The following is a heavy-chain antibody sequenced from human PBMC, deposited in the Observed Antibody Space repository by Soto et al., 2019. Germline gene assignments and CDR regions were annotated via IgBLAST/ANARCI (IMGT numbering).Heavy chain of an antibody. CDR1: GFTFGSYW. D-gene: IGHD3-10*01. J-gene: IGHJ4*01. Sequence: SLRLSCAASGFTFGSYWMSWLRQAPGKGLEWLATIKRDASEKKYVDSVKGRFTMSRDNAKNSLYLQMDSLRAEDRAVYYCARDSRYGSRASVNHDLDYWGHGTLVTVSS. V-gene: IGHV3-7*01. CDR3: ARDSRYGSRASVNHDLDY. CDR2: IKRDASEK.